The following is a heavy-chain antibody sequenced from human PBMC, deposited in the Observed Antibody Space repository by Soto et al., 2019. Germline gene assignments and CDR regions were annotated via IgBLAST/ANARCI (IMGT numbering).Heavy chain of an antibody. D-gene: IGHD4-17*01. CDR1: GGSFSGYY. Sequence: SETLSLTCAVYGGSFSGYYWSWIRQPPGKGLEWIGEINHSGSTNYNPSLKSRVTISVDTSKNQFSLKLSSVTAADTAVYYCARDNDYGDYVQSRGGGRFGYWGQGTLVTVSS. CDR2: INHSGST. V-gene: IGHV4-34*01. J-gene: IGHJ4*02. CDR3: ARDNDYGDYVQSRGGGRFGY.